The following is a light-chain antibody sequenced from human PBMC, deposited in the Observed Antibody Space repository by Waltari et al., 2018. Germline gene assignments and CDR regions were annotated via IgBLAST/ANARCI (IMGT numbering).Light chain of an antibody. CDR3: QQYNTWPPIT. CDR1: QGISSN. J-gene: IGKJ5*01. Sequence: EIVMTQSPATLSVSPGERATLSCRASQGISSNLDWYQQKPGQAPRLLIYGASTRATGIPARFSGSGSGTEFTLTISSLQSEDFAVYYCQQYNTWPPITFGQGTRLDIK. CDR2: GAS. V-gene: IGKV3-15*01.